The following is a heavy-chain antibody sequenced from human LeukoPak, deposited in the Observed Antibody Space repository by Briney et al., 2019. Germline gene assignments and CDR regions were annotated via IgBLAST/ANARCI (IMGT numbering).Heavy chain of an antibody. CDR3: ATSRYSGYDSDY. CDR2: ISSSSSYI. J-gene: IGHJ4*02. D-gene: IGHD5-12*01. Sequence: GGSLRLSCAASGFTFSSYSMNWVRQAPGKGLEWVSSISSSSSYIYYADSVKGRFTISRDNAKNSLYPQMNSLRAEDTAVYYCATSRYSGYDSDYWGQGTPVTVSS. V-gene: IGHV3-21*01. CDR1: GFTFSSYS.